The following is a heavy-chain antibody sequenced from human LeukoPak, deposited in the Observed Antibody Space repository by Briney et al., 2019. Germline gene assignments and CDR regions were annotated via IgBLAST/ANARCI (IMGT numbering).Heavy chain of an antibody. Sequence: PGGSLRLSCAASGFTFSSYAMHWVRQAPGKGLEWVAVISYDGSNKYYADSVKGRFTTSRDNSKNTLYLQMNSLRAEDTAVYYCARDLIVLVPAAIKAVSDWFDPWGQGTLVTVSS. J-gene: IGHJ5*02. CDR1: GFTFSSYA. CDR2: ISYDGSNK. V-gene: IGHV3-30*04. CDR3: ARDLIVLVPAAIKAVSDWFDP. D-gene: IGHD2-2*01.